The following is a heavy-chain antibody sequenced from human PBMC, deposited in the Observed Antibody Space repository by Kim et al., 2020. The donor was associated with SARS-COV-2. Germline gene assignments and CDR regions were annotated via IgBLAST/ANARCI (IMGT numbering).Heavy chain of an antibody. Sequence: STYYNPSLKSRVTISVDTSKNQFSLKLSSVTAADTAVYYCARQASRAFDIWGQGTMVTVSS. V-gene: IGHV4-39*01. J-gene: IGHJ3*02. CDR3: ARQASRAFDI. CDR2: ST.